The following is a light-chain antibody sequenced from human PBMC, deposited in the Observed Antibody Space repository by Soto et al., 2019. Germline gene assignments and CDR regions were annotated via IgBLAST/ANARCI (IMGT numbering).Light chain of an antibody. Sequence: VMAESPATLSVSPGERAALSCRASQSVSTNLAWYQQKPGQPPRLLIYFASTRATAVPARFTAGGSGTEFTLTISSLQSDDLAVYYCQQYNHWPRTFVQGTKV. CDR3: QQYNHWPRT. CDR1: QSVSTN. J-gene: IGKJ1*01. CDR2: FAS. V-gene: IGKV3-15*01.